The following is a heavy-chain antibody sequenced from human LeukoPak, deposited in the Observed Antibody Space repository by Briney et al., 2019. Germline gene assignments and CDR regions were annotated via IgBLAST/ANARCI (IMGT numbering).Heavy chain of an antibody. J-gene: IGHJ4*02. CDR3: AREGYFDSSGYDFGY. CDR2: ISGAGT. D-gene: IGHD3-22*01. CDR1: GFTFRNYA. V-gene: IGHV3-23*01. Sequence: PGGSLRLSCAASGFTFRNYALTWVRQAPGRGLEWVSSISGAGTYYADSVKGRFSISRDNNKNRLYLQMNSLRAEDTAVYYCAREGYFDSSGYDFGYWGQGTLVTVSS.